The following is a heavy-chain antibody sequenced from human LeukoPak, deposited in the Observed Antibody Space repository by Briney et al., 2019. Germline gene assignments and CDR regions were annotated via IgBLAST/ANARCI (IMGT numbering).Heavy chain of an antibody. CDR1: GGTFSSYA. J-gene: IGHJ6*02. CDR3: ARAAMVRGGKSYYYGMDV. V-gene: IGHV1-69*13. D-gene: IGHD3-10*01. CDR2: IIPIFGTA. Sequence: ASVKVSCKASGGTFSSYAISWVRQAPGQGLEWMGGIIPIFGTANYAQKFQGRVTITADESTSTAYMELSSLRSEDTAVYYCARAAMVRGGKSYYYGMDVWGQGTTVTVSS.